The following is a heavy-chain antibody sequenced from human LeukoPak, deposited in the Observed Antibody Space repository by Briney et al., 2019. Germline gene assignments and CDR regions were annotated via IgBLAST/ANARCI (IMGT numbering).Heavy chain of an antibody. CDR2: YDRSDK. V-gene: IGHV3-30*04. CDR3: AKDPRSDGDSFYYFDY. CDR1: GFTFSSYA. D-gene: IGHD4-17*01. J-gene: IGHJ4*02. Sequence: GGSLRLSCAASGFTFSSYAMHWVRQAPGKGLEWVATYDRSDKYYADSVKGRFTISRDNSKNTLYLQMNSLRAEDTAVYYCAKDPRSDGDSFYYFDYWGQGTLVTVSS.